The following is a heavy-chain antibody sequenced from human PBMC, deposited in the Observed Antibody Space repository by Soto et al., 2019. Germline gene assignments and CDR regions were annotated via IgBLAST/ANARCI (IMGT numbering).Heavy chain of an antibody. J-gene: IGHJ4*02. CDR3: VRPNFGALTHFDF. CDR1: GYTFTNYW. Sequence: ESLKISCKAIGYTFTNYWIGWVRQTPGKGLEWMGIIFPGDSDTRYNPSFEGQVTVSADESISTAYLQWNTLKASDTAMYYCVRPNFGALTHFDFWGQGTLVTVSS. D-gene: IGHD3-16*01. V-gene: IGHV5-51*01. CDR2: IFPGDSDT.